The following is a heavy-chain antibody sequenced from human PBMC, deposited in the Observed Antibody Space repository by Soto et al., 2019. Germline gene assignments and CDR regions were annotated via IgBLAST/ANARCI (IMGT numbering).Heavy chain of an antibody. CDR1: GFTFSSYS. V-gene: IGHV3-21*01. J-gene: IGHJ4*02. CDR3: ARVSDDIVLTSEW. CDR2: ISSSSSYI. Sequence: PGGSLRLSCAASGFTFSSYSMNWVRQAPGKGLEWVSFISSSSSYIYYADSVKGRFTISRDNAKNSLYLQMNSLRAEDTAVYYCARVSDDIVLTSEWWGQGTLVTVSS. D-gene: IGHD2-8*01.